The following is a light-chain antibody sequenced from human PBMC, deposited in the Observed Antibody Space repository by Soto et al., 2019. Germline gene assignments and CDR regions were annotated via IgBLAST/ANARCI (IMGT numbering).Light chain of an antibody. J-gene: IGLJ2*01. CDR1: SSDIGGYNY. CDR2: EVS. V-gene: IGLV2-14*01. Sequence: QSVLTQPASVSGSPGQSITISCSGSSSDIGGYNYVSWYQQHPGKAPRFTIYEVSNRPSGVSNRFSASKSGNTASLTISGLQAEDEADYYCSSYSSSTTLIFGGGTKLTVL. CDR3: SSYSSSTTLI.